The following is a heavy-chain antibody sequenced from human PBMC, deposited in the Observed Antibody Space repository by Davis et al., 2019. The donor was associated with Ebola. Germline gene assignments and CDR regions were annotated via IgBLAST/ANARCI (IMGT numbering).Heavy chain of an antibody. Sequence: GESLKISCAATGFTFSSNSMNWVRQAPGKGLVWVSRISGEGSTTKYADSVKGRFTISRDNAKNTLYLQMNSLRAEDTAVYYCATSTYLPVYWGQGTLVTVSS. D-gene: IGHD2/OR15-2a*01. CDR2: ISGEGSTT. CDR1: GFTFSSNS. J-gene: IGHJ4*02. V-gene: IGHV3-74*03. CDR3: ATSTYLPVY.